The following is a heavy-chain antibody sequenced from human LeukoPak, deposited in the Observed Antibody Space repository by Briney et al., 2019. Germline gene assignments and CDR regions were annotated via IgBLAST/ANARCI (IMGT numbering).Heavy chain of an antibody. CDR2: LDWDDDK. Sequence: SGPTLVNPTPTLTLTCTFSGFSLSTSGMCVSWIRQPPGKALEWLAPLDWDDDKYYSTSLKTRLTISKDTSKNQVVLTMTNMDPVDTATYYCARILVRQQLVLIDYWGQGTLVTVSS. V-gene: IGHV2-70*01. CDR3: ARILVRQQLVLIDY. J-gene: IGHJ4*02. CDR1: GFSLSTSGMC. D-gene: IGHD6-13*01.